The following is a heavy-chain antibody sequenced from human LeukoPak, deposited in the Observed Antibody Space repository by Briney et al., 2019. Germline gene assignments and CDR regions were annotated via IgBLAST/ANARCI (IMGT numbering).Heavy chain of an antibody. V-gene: IGHV1-2*02. D-gene: IGHD2-2*01. CDR3: ANWNCSSTSCSHY. CDR1: GYTFTGHY. CDR2: INPNSGGT. J-gene: IGHJ4*02. Sequence: GASVKVSCKASGYTFTGHYMHWVRQAPGQGLEWMGWINPNSGGTNYAQKFQSRITMTRDTSINTAYMELNRLRSDDTAVYYCANWNCSSTSCSHYWGQGTLVTVSS.